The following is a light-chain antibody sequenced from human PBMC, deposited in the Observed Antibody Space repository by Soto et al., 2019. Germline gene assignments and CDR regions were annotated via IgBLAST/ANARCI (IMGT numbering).Light chain of an antibody. CDR2: YDS. Sequence: SYELTQPPSVSVAPGKTARITCGGNNIGSKSVHWYQQKPGQAPVLVIYYDSDRPSGIPEGFSGSNSGNTATLTISRVEAGDEAYYYCQVWDSSSDHPHVVFGGGTKLTVL. V-gene: IGLV3-21*04. CDR3: QVWDSSSDHPHVV. J-gene: IGLJ2*01. CDR1: NIGSKS.